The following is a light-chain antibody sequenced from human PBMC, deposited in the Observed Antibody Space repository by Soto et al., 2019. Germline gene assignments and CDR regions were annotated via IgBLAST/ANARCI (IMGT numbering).Light chain of an antibody. CDR1: QNLSVW. CDR2: KAS. CDR3: QHYNSY. V-gene: IGKV1-5*03. J-gene: IGKJ4*01. Sequence: DIQMTQSPSSLSASVGDRVTITCRASQNLSVWLAWYQQKPGEAPKLQIYKASTLQNGVPSRFSGSGSGTEFTLTISSLQPDDFATYYCQHYNSYFGGGTKVDIK.